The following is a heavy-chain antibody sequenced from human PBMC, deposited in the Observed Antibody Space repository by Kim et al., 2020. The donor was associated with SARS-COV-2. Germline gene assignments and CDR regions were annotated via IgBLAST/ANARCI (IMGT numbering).Heavy chain of an antibody. J-gene: IGHJ6*03. V-gene: IGHV3-30*18. Sequence: GGSLRLSCVGSGFSFSDAGMHWVRQAPGRGLEWVSVISFNGKNRHYGDAVQGRFTTSRDNSQNTVFLQMNGLRPEDTAVYFCAKDPALKLRAGSSYYMD. D-gene: IGHD3-16*01. CDR1: GFSFSDAG. CDR2: ISFNGKNR. CDR3: AKDPALKLRAGSSYYMD.